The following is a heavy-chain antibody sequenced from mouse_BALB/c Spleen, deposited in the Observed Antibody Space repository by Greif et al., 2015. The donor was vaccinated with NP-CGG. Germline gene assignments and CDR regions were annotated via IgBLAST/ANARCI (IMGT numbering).Heavy chain of an antibody. D-gene: IGHD2-10*02. CDR1: GYTFTDYY. J-gene: IGHJ3*01. Sequence: VQVVESGPELVKPGASVKISCKASGYTFTDYYINWVKQKPGQGLEWIGWIYPGSGNTKYNEKFKGKATLTVDTSSSTAYMQLSSLTSEDTAVYFCARSQYGNPAWFAYWGQGTLVTVSA. CDR2: IYPGSGNT. V-gene: IGHV1-84*02. CDR3: ARSQYGNPAWFAY.